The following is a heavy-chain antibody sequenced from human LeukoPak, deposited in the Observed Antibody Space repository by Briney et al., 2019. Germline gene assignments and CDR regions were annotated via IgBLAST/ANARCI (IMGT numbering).Heavy chain of an antibody. CDR3: ARSGTVTTWNY. CDR2: IYYSGTT. D-gene: IGHD4-17*01. J-gene: IGHJ4*02. V-gene: IGHV4-31*03. CDR1: GGSISSGGYY. Sequence: SQTLSLTCTVTGGSISSGGYYWSWIRQHPGKGLEWIGCIYYSGTTYYHPSLTSRVAISVDTSKNQFSLKLSSVTAADTAVYYCARSGTVTTWNYWGQGTLVTVSS.